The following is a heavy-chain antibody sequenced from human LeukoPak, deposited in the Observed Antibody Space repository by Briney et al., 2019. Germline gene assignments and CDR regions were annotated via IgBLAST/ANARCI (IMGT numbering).Heavy chain of an antibody. CDR2: IKQDGSEK. CDR3: ARNQRRLDY. CDR1: GFTFSSYW. V-gene: IGHV3-7*01. J-gene: IGHJ4*02. D-gene: IGHD1-14*01. Sequence: GGSLRLSCAASGFTFSSYWMSWVRQAPGKGLEWVANIKQDGSEKYYVDSVKGRFTISRDNARNSLYLQVNSLRAEDAAVYYCARNQRRLDYWGQGTLVTVSS.